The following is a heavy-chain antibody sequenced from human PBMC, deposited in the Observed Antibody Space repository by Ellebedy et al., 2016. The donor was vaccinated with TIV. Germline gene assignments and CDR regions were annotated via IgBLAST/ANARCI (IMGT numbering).Heavy chain of an antibody. D-gene: IGHD2-15*01. J-gene: IGHJ6*02. CDR3: ARDCSGGSCYYYYGMDV. CDR1: GYTFTSYY. V-gene: IGHV1-46*01. CDR2: INPSGGST. Sequence: ASVKVSCXASGYTFTSYYMHWVRQAPGQGLEWMGIINPSGGSTSYAQKFQGRVTMTTDTSTSTAYMELSSLRSEDTAVYYCARDCSGGSCYYYYGMDVWGQGTTVTVSS.